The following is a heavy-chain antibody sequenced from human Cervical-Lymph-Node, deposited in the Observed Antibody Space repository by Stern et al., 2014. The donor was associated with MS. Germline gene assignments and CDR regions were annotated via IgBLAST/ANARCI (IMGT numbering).Heavy chain of an antibody. CDR1: GYTFTYYT. CDR3: ARVAYSSSWYFFDY. J-gene: IGHJ4*03. CDR2: INGGDGNT. Sequence: QVQLVQPGAEVQKPGTSVNVSCKAFGYTFTYYTLHWVRQAPGQSLEWMGWINGGDGNTKYSQRFQGRVTITRDTSASTAYMELSSLRPEDSAVYYCARVAYSSSWYFFDYWGHGTLVTVSS. D-gene: IGHD6-13*01. V-gene: IGHV1-3*01.